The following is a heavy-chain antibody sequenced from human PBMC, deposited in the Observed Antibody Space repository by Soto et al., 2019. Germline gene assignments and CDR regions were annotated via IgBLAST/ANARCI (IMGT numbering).Heavy chain of an antibody. V-gene: IGHV3-48*02. CDR1: GFTFSTFS. CDR2: ISGGGRPI. Sequence: EVQLVESGGGSVQPGGSLRLSCAASGFTFSTFSMNWVRQAPGRGLEWISYISGGGRPISYADSVKGRFTISRDNAKNSLYLQMDSLTDDDTAVYYCARDLGWAFDSWGQGTQVTVSS. D-gene: IGHD6-19*01. J-gene: IGHJ4*02. CDR3: ARDLGWAFDS.